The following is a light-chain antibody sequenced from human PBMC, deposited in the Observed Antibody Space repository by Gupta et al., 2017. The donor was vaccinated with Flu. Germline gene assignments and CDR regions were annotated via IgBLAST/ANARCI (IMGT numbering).Light chain of an antibody. J-gene: IGLJ1*01. CDR1: TSNIGGSA. CDR3: AAGDDSNNTYV. CDR2: SDD. V-gene: IGLV1-44*01. Sequence: QSALTQPPSASGTPGQRVTISCSGGTSNIGGSAVNWYQQVPGMAPKLLIYSDDQRPSAVPARFSASKSGTSAAMAISGLQAEDAADYFCAAGDDSNNTYVFGGGTEVTV.